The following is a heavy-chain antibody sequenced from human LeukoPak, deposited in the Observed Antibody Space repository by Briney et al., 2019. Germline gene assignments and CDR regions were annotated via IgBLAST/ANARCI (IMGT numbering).Heavy chain of an antibody. V-gene: IGHV1-69*04. CDR1: GVTFTGYA. Sequence: SVKLSCEASGVTFTGYAIGCVRQAPGQGLEWMVRIIPIFGIANYAQKLQGGVTITADKSTSIAYMELSSLRSEDTAVYYCAREWGYPDYPWGQGTLVTVSS. D-gene: IGHD5-18*01. CDR2: IIPIFGIA. CDR3: AREWGYPDYP. J-gene: IGHJ5*02.